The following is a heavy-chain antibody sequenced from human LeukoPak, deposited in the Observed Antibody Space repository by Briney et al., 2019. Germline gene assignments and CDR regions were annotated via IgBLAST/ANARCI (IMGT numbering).Heavy chain of an antibody. D-gene: IGHD3-10*01. Sequence: PGGSLRLSCAASGFTFSNAWMSWVRQAPGKGLEWVANIKQDGSEKYYVDSVKGRFTISRDNAKNSLYLQMNSLRVEDTAVYYCAKVAKYYYGPETYYFFEQWGQGTPVTASS. CDR1: GFTFSNAW. V-gene: IGHV3-7*01. J-gene: IGHJ4*02. CDR2: IKQDGSEK. CDR3: AKVAKYYYGPETYYFFEQ.